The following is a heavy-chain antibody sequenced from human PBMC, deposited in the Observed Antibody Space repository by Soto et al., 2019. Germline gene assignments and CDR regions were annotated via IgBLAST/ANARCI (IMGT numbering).Heavy chain of an antibody. CDR3: ARGAITTQYYYDSSGYHYYFDY. D-gene: IGHD3-22*01. V-gene: IGHV1-69*13. CDR2: IIPIFGTA. J-gene: IGHJ4*02. CDR1: VGTFSSYA. Sequence: GXSGKVSCKASVGTFSSYAISWVRQAPGQGLEWMGGIIPIFGTANYAQKFQGRVTITADESTSTAYMELSSLRSEDTAVYYCARGAITTQYYYDSSGYHYYFDYWGQGTLVTVSS.